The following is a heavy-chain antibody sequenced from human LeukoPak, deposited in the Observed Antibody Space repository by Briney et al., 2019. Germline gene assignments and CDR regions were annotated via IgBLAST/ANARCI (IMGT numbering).Heavy chain of an antibody. V-gene: IGHV3-53*01. CDR1: GFTVSNNY. CDR3: ARALTGYYKDYYYYMDV. Sequence: GGFLRLSCAASGFTVSNNYMSWVRQAPGKGLEWVSVIYSGGSTYYADSVKGRFTVSRDNSKNTLYLQMNSLRAEDTAVYYCARALTGYYKDYYYYMDVWGKGTTVTVSS. D-gene: IGHD3-9*01. CDR2: IYSGGST. J-gene: IGHJ6*03.